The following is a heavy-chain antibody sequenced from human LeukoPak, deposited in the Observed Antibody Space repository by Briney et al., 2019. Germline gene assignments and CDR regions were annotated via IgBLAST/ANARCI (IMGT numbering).Heavy chain of an antibody. CDR1: GFTFSSYT. Sequence: GGSLRLSCAASGFTFSSYTMNWVRQAPGKGLEWVSSISSSGTYIYYTDSVKGRFTISRDKSKNTLYLQMNSLRAEDTAVYHCAKVPPAAAGYYFDYWGQGTLVTVSS. D-gene: IGHD6-13*01. CDR3: AKVPPAAAGYYFDY. CDR2: ISSSGTYI. J-gene: IGHJ4*02. V-gene: IGHV3-21*04.